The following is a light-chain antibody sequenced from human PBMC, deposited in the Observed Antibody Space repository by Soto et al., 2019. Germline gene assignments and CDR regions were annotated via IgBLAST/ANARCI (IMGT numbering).Light chain of an antibody. CDR2: GNS. CDR3: QSYDSSLXANYV. CDR1: SSNIGATYD. Sequence: QSVLTQPPSVSGAPGQRVTISCTGSSSNIGATYDVQWYQQLPGTAPKLLIYGNSNRPSGVPDRFSGSKSGTSASLAITGLQADDEADYYCQSYDSSLXANYVFGTGTKVTVL. V-gene: IGLV1-40*01. J-gene: IGLJ1*01.